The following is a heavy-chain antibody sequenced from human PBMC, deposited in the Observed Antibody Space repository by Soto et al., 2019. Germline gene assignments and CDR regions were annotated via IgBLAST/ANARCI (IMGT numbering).Heavy chain of an antibody. Sequence: QVQLVESVGGVVQPGRSLRLSCAASGFTFSSYAMHWVRQAPGKGLEWVAVISYDGSNKYYADSLKGRFTISRDNFKNSLYLQMNSLRAEDTAVYYCARDEIRFSWAYGMDVWGQGTTVTVSS. V-gene: IGHV3-30-3*01. J-gene: IGHJ6*02. CDR1: GFTFSSYA. CDR3: ARDEIRFSWAYGMDV. D-gene: IGHD3-3*01. CDR2: ISYDGSNK.